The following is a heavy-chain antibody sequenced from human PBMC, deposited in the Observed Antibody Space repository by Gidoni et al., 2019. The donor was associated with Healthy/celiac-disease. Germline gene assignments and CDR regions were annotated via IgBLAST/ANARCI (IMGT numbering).Heavy chain of an antibody. J-gene: IGHJ3*02. CDR2: IYHSGST. D-gene: IGHD1-26*01. V-gene: IGHV4-4*02. Sequence: QVQLQESGPGLVKPSGTLSLTCAVSGGSIRSSNWWSWVRKPPGKGLDWIGEIYHSGSTNYNTSLKRRVTISVDKSKNQFSLKLSSVTAADTAVYYCARDRGSGSIDIWGQGTMVTVAS. CDR1: GGSIRSSNW. CDR3: ARDRGSGSIDI.